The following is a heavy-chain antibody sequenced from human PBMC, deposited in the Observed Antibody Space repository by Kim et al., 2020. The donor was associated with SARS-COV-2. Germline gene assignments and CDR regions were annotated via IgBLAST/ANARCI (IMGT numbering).Heavy chain of an antibody. Sequence: ASVKVSCKASGYTFTSYAMNWVRQAPGQGLEGMGWINTNTGNPTYAQGFTGRVVFSLDTSVSTAYLQISSLKAEDTAVYYCAGSTCSSSWYQNYYYYGIDVWGQGTPVTVSS. CDR1: GYTFTSYA. CDR2: INTNTGNP. D-gene: IGHD6-13*01. J-gene: IGHJ6*02. V-gene: IGHV7-4-1*02. CDR3: AGSTCSSSWYQNYYYYGIDV.